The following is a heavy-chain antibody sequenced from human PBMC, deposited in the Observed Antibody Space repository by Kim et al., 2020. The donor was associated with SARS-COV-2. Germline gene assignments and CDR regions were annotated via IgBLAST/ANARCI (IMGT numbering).Heavy chain of an antibody. V-gene: IGHV3-11*06. Sequence: KGRFTISRDNAKNSLYLQMNSLRAEDTAVYYCARDGGHDYVWGSYRPPDYWGQGTLVTVSS. J-gene: IGHJ4*02. D-gene: IGHD3-16*02. CDR3: ARDGGHDYVWGSYRPPDY.